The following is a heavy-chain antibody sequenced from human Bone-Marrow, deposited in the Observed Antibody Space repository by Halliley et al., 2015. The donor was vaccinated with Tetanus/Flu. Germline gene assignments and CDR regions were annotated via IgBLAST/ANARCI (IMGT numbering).Heavy chain of an antibody. Sequence: TLSLTCTVSGGSVSRGTFYWNWIRQSPGKGLEWLGYVYFSGTTNHNPSLQSRVTVPVDTANNQFSLSLKSVTAAETAVYYCVRGYGVWPVIGYNGRDVWGQGTAVTVSS. D-gene: IGHD2-8*01. J-gene: IGHJ6*02. CDR1: GGSVSRGTFY. CDR2: VYFSGTT. V-gene: IGHV4-61*01. CDR3: VRGYGVWPVIGYNGRDV.